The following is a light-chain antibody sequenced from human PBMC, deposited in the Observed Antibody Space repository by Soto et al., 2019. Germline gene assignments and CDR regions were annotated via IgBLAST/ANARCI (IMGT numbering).Light chain of an antibody. Sequence: DIQMTQSPSSLSASVGDRVTITCRASQSISNYLNWYQQKPGKAPKLLIYAASSLQSGVPSRFSGSGSGTYFTLTISSLQPEDFATYSCQQSYSTLFTFGPGTKVDI. V-gene: IGKV1-39*01. J-gene: IGKJ3*01. CDR3: QQSYSTLFT. CDR2: AAS. CDR1: QSISNY.